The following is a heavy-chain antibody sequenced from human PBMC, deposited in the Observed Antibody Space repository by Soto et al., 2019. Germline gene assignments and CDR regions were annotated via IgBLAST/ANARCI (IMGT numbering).Heavy chain of an antibody. J-gene: IGHJ5*02. D-gene: IGHD3-22*01. Sequence: SETLSLTCAVYGGSFSGYYWSWIRQPPGKGLEWIGEINHSGSTNYNPSLKSRVTISVDTSMNQISLKLSSVTAADTAFYYCARLGGYYQSLDTWGQGTLVTVSS. CDR3: ARLGGYYQSLDT. V-gene: IGHV4-34*01. CDR2: INHSGST. CDR1: GGSFSGYY.